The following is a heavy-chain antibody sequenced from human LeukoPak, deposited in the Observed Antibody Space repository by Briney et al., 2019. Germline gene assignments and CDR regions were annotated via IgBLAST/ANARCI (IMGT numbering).Heavy chain of an antibody. CDR2: IYYTGST. V-gene: IGHV4-59*08. J-gene: IGHJ4*02. CDR1: GGSISSYY. Sequence: PSETLSLTCTVSGGSISSYYWSWIRQPPGKGLEWIGFIYYTGSTSYNPSLQSRVTISLDTSKNQFSLKLSSVTAADTAVYFCARGDVWGSYRPFDYWGQGTLVTVSS. D-gene: IGHD3-16*02. CDR3: ARGDVWGSYRPFDY.